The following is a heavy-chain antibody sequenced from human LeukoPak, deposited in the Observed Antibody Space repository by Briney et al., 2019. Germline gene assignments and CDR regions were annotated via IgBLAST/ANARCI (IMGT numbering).Heavy chain of an antibody. Sequence: SETLSLTCSVSGGSISSSSYYWGWIRQPPGKGLEWIGSIYYSGSTYYNPSLKSRVTISVDTSKNQFSPKLSSVTAADTAVYYCARRVTAIDGMDVWGQGTTVTVSS. D-gene: IGHD5-18*01. J-gene: IGHJ6*02. CDR3: ARRVTAIDGMDV. CDR2: IYYSGST. CDR1: GGSISSSSYY. V-gene: IGHV4-39*01.